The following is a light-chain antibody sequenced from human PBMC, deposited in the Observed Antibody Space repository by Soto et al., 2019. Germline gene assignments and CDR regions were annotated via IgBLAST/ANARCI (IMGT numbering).Light chain of an antibody. Sequence: QSVLTQPASVSGSPGQSITISCTGTSSDVGGYNYVSWYQQHPGKAPKLMIYDVSNRPSGVSNRFSGSKSGNTASLTISGLQAEDDADYYCSSYTRSSFLYLFGTGPKFTVL. CDR3: SSYTRSSFLYL. V-gene: IGLV2-14*01. CDR2: DVS. J-gene: IGLJ1*01. CDR1: SSDVGGYNY.